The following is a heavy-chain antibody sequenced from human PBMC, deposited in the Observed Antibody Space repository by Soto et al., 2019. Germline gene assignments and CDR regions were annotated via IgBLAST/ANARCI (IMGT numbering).Heavy chain of an antibody. D-gene: IGHD2-15*01. CDR1: GFTFSDYG. Sequence: HPVGSLRLSCAASGFTFSDYGMHWVRQAPGEGLQWVAVIWFDGSNEHYADSVKGRFTISRDNSKNTLYLQMYSLRAGDTAVYYCARGSLYCSSTSCSYGMDVWGQGTTVTAP. CDR2: IWFDGSNE. V-gene: IGHV3-33*01. J-gene: IGHJ6*02. CDR3: ARGSLYCSSTSCSYGMDV.